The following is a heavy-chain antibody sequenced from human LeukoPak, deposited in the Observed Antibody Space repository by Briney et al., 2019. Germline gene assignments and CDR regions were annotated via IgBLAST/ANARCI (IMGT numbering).Heavy chain of an antibody. CDR2: IDPSDSYT. CDR1: GYSFTSYW. J-gene: IGHJ3*02. Sequence: GGALRSSCKGSGYSFTSYWISWVRRMPGKGLVWMGRIDPSDSYTNYSPSFQGHVTISADKSINTAYLQWSSLKASDTAMYYCATSPRGYCSSTSCYVSRYAFDIWGQGTMVTVSS. CDR3: ATSPRGYCSSTSCYVSRYAFDI. V-gene: IGHV5-10-1*01. D-gene: IGHD2-2*01.